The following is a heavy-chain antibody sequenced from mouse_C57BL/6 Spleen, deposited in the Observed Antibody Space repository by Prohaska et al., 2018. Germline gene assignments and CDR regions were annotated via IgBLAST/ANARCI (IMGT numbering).Heavy chain of an antibody. CDR2: IYPVSGAT. CDR3: GRGEYLDC. CDR1: GYTFTDQI. Sequence: QIQLQQSGTELASPGASVPLSFKASGYTFTDQIMNWVKKRPGQGLEWIGRIYPVSGATNYNQKFMGKDTFSVERSCSTVYMVLNSLTSEDPAVYYCGRGEYLDCWGQGTTLTVCS. J-gene: IGHJ2*01. V-gene: IGHV1-11*01.